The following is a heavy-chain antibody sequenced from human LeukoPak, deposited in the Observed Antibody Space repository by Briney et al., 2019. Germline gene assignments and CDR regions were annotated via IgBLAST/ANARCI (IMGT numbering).Heavy chain of an antibody. CDR2: IKQDGSEK. Sequence: AGGSLRLSCAASGFTFSSSWMTWVRQAPGKGLEWVAIIKQDGSEKYYVDSVKGRFTISRDNAKNSLYLQVNSLRAEDTAVDYCARSAVADSLSAYYFEYWGQGTLVTVSS. CDR3: ARSAVADSLSAYYFEY. CDR1: GFTFSSSW. V-gene: IGHV3-7*04. J-gene: IGHJ4*02. D-gene: IGHD6-19*01.